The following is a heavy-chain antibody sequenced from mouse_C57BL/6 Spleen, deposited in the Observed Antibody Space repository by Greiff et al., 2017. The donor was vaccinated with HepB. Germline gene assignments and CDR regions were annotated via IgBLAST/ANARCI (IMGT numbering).Heavy chain of an antibody. D-gene: IGHD1-1*01. Sequence: QVQLQQSGAELVRPGTSVKVSCKASGYAFTNYLIEWVKQRPGQGLEWIGVINPGSGGTNYNEKFKGKATLTADKSSSTAYMQLSSLTSEDSAVYFCARSDYYGSSPRFMDYWGQGTSVTVSS. CDR3: ARSDYYGSSPRFMDY. CDR1: GYAFTNYL. V-gene: IGHV1-54*01. J-gene: IGHJ4*01. CDR2: INPGSGGT.